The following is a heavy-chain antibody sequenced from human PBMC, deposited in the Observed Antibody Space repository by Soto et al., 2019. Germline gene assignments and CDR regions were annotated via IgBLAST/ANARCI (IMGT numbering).Heavy chain of an antibody. D-gene: IGHD2-21*02. J-gene: IGHJ4*02. CDR3: ARSIVVVTALDY. CDR1: GYTFTSYA. Sequence: ASVKVSCKASGYTFTSYAMHWVRQAPGQRLEWMGWINAGNGNTKYSQKFQGRVTITRDTSASTAYMELSSMRSEDTAVYYCARSIVVVTALDYWGQGTLVTVSS. CDR2: INAGNGNT. V-gene: IGHV1-3*01.